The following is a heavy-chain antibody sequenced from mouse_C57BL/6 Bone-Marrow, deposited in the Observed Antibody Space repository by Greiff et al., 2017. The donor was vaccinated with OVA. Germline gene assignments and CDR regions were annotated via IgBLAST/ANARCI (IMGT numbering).Heavy chain of an antibody. D-gene: IGHD1-3*01. CDR1: GYAFSSSW. J-gene: IGHJ3*01. Sequence: LHLVESGPELVKPGASVKISCKASGYAFSSSWMNWVKQRPGKGLEWIGRIYPGDGDTNYNGKFKGKATLTADKSSSTAYMQLSSLTSEDAAVDFCARDNYDVAWFAYWGQGTLVTVSA. V-gene: IGHV1-82*01. CDR2: IYPGDGDT. CDR3: ARDNYDVAWFAY.